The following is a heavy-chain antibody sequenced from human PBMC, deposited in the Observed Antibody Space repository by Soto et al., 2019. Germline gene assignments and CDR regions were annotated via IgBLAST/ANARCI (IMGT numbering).Heavy chain of an antibody. CDR2: MNPNSGNT. CDR1: GYTFTNYD. Sequence: QVQLVQSGAEVKKPGASVKVSCKASGYTFTNYDINWLRQATGQGLEWMGWMNPNSGNTGSAQKFQGRITMTRDTSTGTAYMELTSLRYEDTAVYYCARVWGTIDYWGQGTLVTVSS. D-gene: IGHD3-16*01. V-gene: IGHV1-8*01. J-gene: IGHJ4*02. CDR3: ARVWGTIDY.